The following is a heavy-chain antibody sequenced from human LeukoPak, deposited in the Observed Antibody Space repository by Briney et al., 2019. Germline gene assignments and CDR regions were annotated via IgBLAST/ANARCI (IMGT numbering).Heavy chain of an antibody. CDR2: INPNSGGT. D-gene: IGHD6-19*01. CDR1: GYTFTGYY. CDR3: ARGGYSSGPNWFDP. J-gene: IGHJ5*02. V-gene: IGHV1-2*06. Sequence: ASVKVSCKASGYTFTGYYMHWVRQAPGQGREWMGRINPNSGGTNYAQKFQGRVTMTRDTSISTAYMELSRLRSDDTAVYYCARGGYSSGPNWFDPWGQGTLVTVSS.